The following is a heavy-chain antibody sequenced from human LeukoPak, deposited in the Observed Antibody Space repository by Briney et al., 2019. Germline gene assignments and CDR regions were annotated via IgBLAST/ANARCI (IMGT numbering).Heavy chain of an antibody. CDR1: GFTFSSYE. CDR3: ARDRASRDWFDP. Sequence: GGSLRLSCAASGFTFSSYEMTWGRQAPGKGLEWVSYISGSGSVIHYADSVKGRFTISRDNAKNPLYLQTNSLRAEDTAVYYCARDRASRDWFDPWGQGTLVTVSS. CDR2: ISGSGSVI. V-gene: IGHV3-48*03. J-gene: IGHJ5*02.